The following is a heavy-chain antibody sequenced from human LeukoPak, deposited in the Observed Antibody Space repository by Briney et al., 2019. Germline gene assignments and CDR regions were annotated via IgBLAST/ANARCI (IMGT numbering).Heavy chain of an antibody. CDR2: SSSSYI. CDR3: ARGALFYYDTSGYLY. V-gene: IGHV3-21*01. J-gene: IGHJ4*02. D-gene: IGHD3-22*01. Sequence: SSSSYIYYADSVKGRFTISRDNAKNSLYLQMNSLRAEDTAVYYCARGALFYYDTSGYLYWGQGTLVTVSS.